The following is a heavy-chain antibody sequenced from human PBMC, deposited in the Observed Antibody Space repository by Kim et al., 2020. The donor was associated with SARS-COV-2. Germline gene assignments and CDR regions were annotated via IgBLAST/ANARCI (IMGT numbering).Heavy chain of an antibody. CDR1: GGSISSSNW. D-gene: IGHD3-10*01. CDR3: ARLMVRGVMWGRLGGLSYYGMDV. Sequence: SETLSLTCAVSGGSISSSNWWSWVRQPPGKGLEWIGEIYHSGSTNYNPSLKSRVTISVDKSKNQFSLKLSSVTAADTAVYYCARLMVRGVMWGRLGGLSYYGMDVWGQGTTVTVSS. V-gene: IGHV4-4*02. CDR2: IYHSGST. J-gene: IGHJ6*02.